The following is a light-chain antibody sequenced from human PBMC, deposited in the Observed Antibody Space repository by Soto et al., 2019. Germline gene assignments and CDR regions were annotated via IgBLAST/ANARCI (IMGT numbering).Light chain of an antibody. CDR2: DAS. CDR1: QSVSSY. Sequence: EIVLTQSPATLSLSLGERATLSCRASQSVSSYLAWYQQKPGQAPRLLIYDASNRATGIPARFSGSGSGTDFTLTISSLEPEDFAVYYCQQRSNWLTFGGGTKVEIK. CDR3: QQRSNWLT. V-gene: IGKV3-11*01. J-gene: IGKJ4*01.